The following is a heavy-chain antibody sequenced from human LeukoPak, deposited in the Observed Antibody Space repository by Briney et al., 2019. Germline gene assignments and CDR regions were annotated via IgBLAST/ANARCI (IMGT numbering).Heavy chain of an antibody. J-gene: IGHJ4*02. CDR1: GFTFSSYA. V-gene: IGHV3-30*04. D-gene: IGHD4-17*01. CDR2: ISYDGSNK. CDR3: ARDRDGVLDY. Sequence: GGSLRLSCAASGFTFSSYAMHWVRRAPGKGLEWVAVISYDGSNKYYADSVKGRFTISRDNSKNTLYLQMNSLRAEDTAVYYCARDRDGVLDYWGQGTLVTVSS.